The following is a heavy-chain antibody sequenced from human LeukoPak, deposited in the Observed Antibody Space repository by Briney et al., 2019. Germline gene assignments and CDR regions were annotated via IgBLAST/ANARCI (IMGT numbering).Heavy chain of an antibody. V-gene: IGHV1-2*02. D-gene: IGHD3-22*01. CDR1: GYTFTGYY. J-gene: IGHJ4*02. CDR2: INPNSGGT. Sequence: ASVKVSCKASGYTFTGYYMHWVRQAPGQGLEWMGWINPNSGGTNYAQKFQGRVTMTRDTSISTAYMELSRLRSDDTAVYYCARVRSYYDSSGYYTYWGQGTLVTVSS. CDR3: ARVRSYYDSSGYYTY.